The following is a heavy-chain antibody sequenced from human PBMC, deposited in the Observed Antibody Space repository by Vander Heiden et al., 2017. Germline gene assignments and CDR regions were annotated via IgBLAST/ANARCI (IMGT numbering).Heavy chain of an antibody. CDR1: GFTFSSYA. CDR2: ISYDGSQK. D-gene: IGHD3-10*01. CDR3: ARDRGRIRGILGDFDY. Sequence: QVQLVESGGAVVQPGRELRLYCAASGFTFSSYAMHWVRQAPGKGLEWVAVISYDGSQKYYADSMKGRFTISRDNSMNTLYLEMNTLRTEGTTRYFCARDRGRIRGILGDFDYWGLGTLVTVSS. J-gene: IGHJ4*02. V-gene: IGHV3-30*04.